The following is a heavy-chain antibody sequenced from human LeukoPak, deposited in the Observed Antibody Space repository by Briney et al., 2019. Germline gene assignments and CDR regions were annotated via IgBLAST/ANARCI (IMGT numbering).Heavy chain of an antibody. V-gene: IGHV4-30-4*01. CDR1: GGSISSGDYS. CDR3: ARGSMVRGLY. D-gene: IGHD3-10*01. J-gene: IGHJ4*02. CDR2: IYYSGST. Sequence: SETLSLTCTVSGGSISSGDYSWSWIRQPPGKGLEWIGYIYYSGSTYYNPSLKSRVTISVDTSKNQFSLKLSSVTAADTAVYYCARGSMVRGLYWGQGTLVTVSS.